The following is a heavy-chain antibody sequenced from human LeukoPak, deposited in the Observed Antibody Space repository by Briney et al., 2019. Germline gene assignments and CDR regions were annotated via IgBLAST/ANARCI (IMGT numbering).Heavy chain of an antibody. CDR3: AKSRQLLASLEHTFDY. Sequence: PGGSLRLSCAASGFTFSSYAMSWVRQAPGKGLEWVSAISGSGGSTYYADSVKGRFTISRDNSKNTLYLQMNSLRAEDTAVYYCAKSRQLLASLEHTFDYWGQGTLVTVSS. D-gene: IGHD2-2*01. V-gene: IGHV3-23*01. CDR1: GFTFSSYA. CDR2: ISGSGGST. J-gene: IGHJ4*02.